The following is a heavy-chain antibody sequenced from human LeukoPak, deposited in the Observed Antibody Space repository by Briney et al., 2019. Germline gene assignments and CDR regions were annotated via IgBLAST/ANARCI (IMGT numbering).Heavy chain of an antibody. CDR1: GYTFTGYY. J-gene: IGHJ6*03. CDR3: ARVPPSIQKARADIVVVPAAQGDYYMDV. D-gene: IGHD2-2*01. V-gene: IGHV1-2*02. Sequence: GASVKVSCKASGYTFTGYYMHWVRQAPGQGLEWMGWINPNSGGTNYAQKFQGRVTMTRDTPISTAYMELSRLRSDDTAVYYCARVPPSIQKARADIVVVPAAQGDYYMDVWGKGTTVTISS. CDR2: INPNSGGT.